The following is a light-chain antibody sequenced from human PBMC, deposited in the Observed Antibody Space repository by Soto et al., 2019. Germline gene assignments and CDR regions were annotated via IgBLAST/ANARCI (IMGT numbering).Light chain of an antibody. CDR3: RTYPGSNNHEI. CDR1: SSDIGAYIY. V-gene: IGLV2-8*01. CDR2: EFS. J-gene: IGLJ2*01. Sequence: QSALTQPPPASGSPGQSVTISCTGTSSDIGAYIYVSWYQQHPGKPPKLIIYEFSKRPSGVPDRFSGSKSGNTASLTVSGLQAEDEASYYCRTYPGSNNHEIFGGGTTLTVL.